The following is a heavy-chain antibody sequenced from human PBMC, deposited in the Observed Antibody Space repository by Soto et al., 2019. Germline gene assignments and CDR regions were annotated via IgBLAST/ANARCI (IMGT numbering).Heavy chain of an antibody. V-gene: IGHV3-74*01. CDR2: INSDGSST. Sequence: PGGSLRLSCAASGFTFSSYWMHWVRQAPGKGLVWVSRINSDGSSTSYADSVKGRFTISRDNAKNTLYLQMNSLRAEDTAVYYCARDFEGYCTNGVCYTPAHFDYWGQGTLVTVSS. D-gene: IGHD2-8*01. J-gene: IGHJ4*02. CDR3: ARDFEGYCTNGVCYTPAHFDY. CDR1: GFTFSSYW.